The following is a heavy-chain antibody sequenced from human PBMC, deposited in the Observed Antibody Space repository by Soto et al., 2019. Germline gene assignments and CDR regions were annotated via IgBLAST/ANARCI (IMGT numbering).Heavy chain of an antibody. V-gene: IGHV3-73*01. J-gene: IGHJ3*02. CDR3: TRGLLVATDAFDI. CDR1: GFTFSGSA. CDR2: IRSKANSYAT. D-gene: IGHD5-12*01. Sequence: EVQLVESGGGLVQPGGSLKLSCAASGFTFSGSAMHWVRQASGKGLEWVGRIRSKANSYATAYAASVKGRFTISRDDSKNTAYLQMNSLKTEDTAVYYRTRGLLVATDAFDIWGQGTMVTVSS.